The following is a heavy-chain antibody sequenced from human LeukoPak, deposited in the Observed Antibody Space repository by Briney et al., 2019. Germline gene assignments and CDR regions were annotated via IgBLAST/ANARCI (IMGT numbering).Heavy chain of an antibody. CDR3: LRIYCSSTSCHDFDY. V-gene: IGHV4-4*02. J-gene: IGHJ4*02. Sequence: SETLSLTCAVSGASISSSNWWSWARQPPGKGLEWIGEIYHAGTTNYNPSLKSRITISVDNSRSQFSLKLTPVTAADTAVYFCLRIYCSSTSCHDFDYWGQGTLVTVSS. D-gene: IGHD2-2*01. CDR2: IYHAGTT. CDR1: GASISSSNW.